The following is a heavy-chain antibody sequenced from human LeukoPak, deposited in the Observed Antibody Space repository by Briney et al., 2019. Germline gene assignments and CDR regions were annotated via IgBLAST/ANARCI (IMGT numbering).Heavy chain of an antibody. CDR3: ARPDTAPGGVWYYDY. CDR1: GFTFSRYW. J-gene: IGHJ4*02. V-gene: IGHV3-7*01. D-gene: IGHD3-16*01. Sequence: GGSLRLSCAASGFTFSRYWMHWVRQAPGKVLEWVANIKQDGSEKYYVDSVKGRFTISRDNSKNSLYLQIISLRAEDTAVYYCARPDTAPGGVWYYDYWGQGTLVTVSS. CDR2: IKQDGSEK.